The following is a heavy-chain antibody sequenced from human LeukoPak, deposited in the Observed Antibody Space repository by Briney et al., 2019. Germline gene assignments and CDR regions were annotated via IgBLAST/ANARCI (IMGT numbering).Heavy chain of an antibody. D-gene: IGHD6-6*01. V-gene: IGHV3-21*04. CDR3: ARVRKGRYSSSSPIDY. CDR1: GFTLRSYT. Sequence: GSLRLSCAASGFTLRSYTMNWVRQAPGKGLEWVSSIGISSNKIYYTDSVKGRFIISRDNAKNSLYLQMNSLRAEDTALYHCARVRKGRYSSSSPIDYWGQGTLVTVSS. CDR2: IGISSNKI. J-gene: IGHJ4*02.